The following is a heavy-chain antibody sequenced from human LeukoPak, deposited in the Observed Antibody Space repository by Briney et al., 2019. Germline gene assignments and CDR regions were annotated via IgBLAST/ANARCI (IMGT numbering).Heavy chain of an antibody. D-gene: IGHD2-2*01. CDR2: IYHSGST. J-gene: IGHJ6*03. Sequence: PSETLSLICTVSGYSISSGYYWGWIRQPPGKGLEWIGSIYHSGSTYYNASLKSRVTISVDTSKRPFSLKLSSVTAADTAVYYCARIVVRYYMDVWGKGTTVTVSS. CDR1: GYSISSGYY. V-gene: IGHV4-38-2*02. CDR3: ARIVVRYYMDV.